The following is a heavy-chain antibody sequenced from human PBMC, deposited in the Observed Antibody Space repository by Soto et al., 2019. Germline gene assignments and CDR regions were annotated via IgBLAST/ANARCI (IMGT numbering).Heavy chain of an antibody. Sequence: PSETLSLTCAVYGGSFSGYYWSWIRLPPGEGLEGFGDIDHRGSTNYNPSIKSRVTISVDTSKNKFSLKLSSVTAADTAVYYCAALAAAGTSLNWFDPWGQGTLVTVSS. D-gene: IGHD6-13*01. J-gene: IGHJ5*02. V-gene: IGHV4-34*01. CDR3: AALAAAGTSLNWFDP. CDR1: GGSFSGYY. CDR2: IDHRGST.